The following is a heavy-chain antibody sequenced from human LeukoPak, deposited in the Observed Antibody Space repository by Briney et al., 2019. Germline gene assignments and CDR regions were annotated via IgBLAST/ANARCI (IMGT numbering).Heavy chain of an antibody. CDR1: GFTFSSYA. V-gene: IGHV3-23*01. CDR3: AKNQYQLLPAGPGMDV. D-gene: IGHD2-2*01. Sequence: GASLRLSCAASGFTFSSYAMSWVRQAPGRGLKWVSGISGSGGSTYYADSVKGRLTISRDNSKNTLNLQMNSLRAEDTAIYYCAKNQYQLLPAGPGMDVWGQGTTVTVSS. CDR2: ISGSGGST. J-gene: IGHJ6*02.